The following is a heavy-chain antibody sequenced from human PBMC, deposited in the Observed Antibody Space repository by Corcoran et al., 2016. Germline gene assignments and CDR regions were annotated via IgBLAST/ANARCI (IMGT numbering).Heavy chain of an antibody. J-gene: IGHJ4*02. D-gene: IGHD3-16*02. Sequence: QVQLQQWGAGLLKPSETLSLTCAVYGGSFSGYYWSWIRQPPGKGLEWIGEINHSGSTNYNPSLKSRVTISVDTSKNQFSLKLSSVTAADTAVYYCASRGIRGGKVLEMGELSPRGDYWGQGTLVTVSS. CDR1: GGSFSGYY. V-gene: IGHV4-34*01. CDR2: INHSGST. CDR3: ASRGIRGGKVLEMGELSPRGDY.